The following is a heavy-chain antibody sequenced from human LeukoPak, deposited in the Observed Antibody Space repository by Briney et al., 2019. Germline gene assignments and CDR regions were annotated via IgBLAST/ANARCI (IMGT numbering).Heavy chain of an antibody. CDR3: AKDLAIVGATGAFDI. V-gene: IGHV3-9*01. CDR1: GFTFDDYA. Sequence: PGGSLRLSCAASGFTFDDYAMHWVRQAPGKGLERVSGISWNSGSIGYADSVKGRFTISRDNAKNSLYLQMNSLRAEDTALYYCAKDLAIVGATGAFDIWGQGTMVTVSS. CDR2: ISWNSGSI. D-gene: IGHD1-26*01. J-gene: IGHJ3*02.